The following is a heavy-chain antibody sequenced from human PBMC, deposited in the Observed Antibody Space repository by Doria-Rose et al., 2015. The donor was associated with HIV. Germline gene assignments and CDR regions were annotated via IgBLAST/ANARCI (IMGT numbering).Heavy chain of an antibody. V-gene: IGHV2-26*01. D-gene: IGHD6-13*01. CDR1: GVSLSSPGMG. CDR3: ARIKSSRWYHKSSFDF. Sequence: QVTLKESGPVLVKPTETLTLTCTVSGVSLSSPGMGVSWIRQPPGKALEWLANIFSDDERSYKTSLKSRLTISRCTYKGQVVLTMTDMYPVDPATYYCARIKSSRWYHKSSFDFWGQGILVIVSA. CDR2: IFSDDER. J-gene: IGHJ4*02.